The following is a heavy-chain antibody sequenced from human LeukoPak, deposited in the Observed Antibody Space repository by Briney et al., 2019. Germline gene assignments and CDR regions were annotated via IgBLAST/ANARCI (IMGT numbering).Heavy chain of an antibody. CDR2: ISAYNGNT. Sequence: ASVKVSCKASGYTFTSYGISWVRQAPGQGLEWMGWISAYNGNTNYAQKLQGSVTMTTDTSTSTAYMELRSLRSDDTAVYHCARDTQDYGDYAPWFDPWGQGTLVTVSS. V-gene: IGHV1-18*01. CDR1: GYTFTSYG. CDR3: ARDTQDYGDYAPWFDP. D-gene: IGHD4-17*01. J-gene: IGHJ5*02.